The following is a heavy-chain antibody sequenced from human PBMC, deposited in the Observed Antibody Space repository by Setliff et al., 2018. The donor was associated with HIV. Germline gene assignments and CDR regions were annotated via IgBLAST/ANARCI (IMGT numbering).Heavy chain of an antibody. V-gene: IGHV3-21*01. Sequence: PGGSLRLSCAASGFTFSSYSMNWVRQAPGKGLEWVSLIYTSGRTNYADSVKGRFTISRDNSKNSLYLQMNSLRAEDTAVYYCARRGQFFDDWGPGTLVTVSS. CDR1: GFTFSSYS. CDR2: IYTSGRT. CDR3: ARRGQFFDD. J-gene: IGHJ4*02.